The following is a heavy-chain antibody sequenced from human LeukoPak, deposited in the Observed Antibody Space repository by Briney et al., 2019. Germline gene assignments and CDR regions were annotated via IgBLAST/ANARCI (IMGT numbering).Heavy chain of an antibody. J-gene: IGHJ4*02. V-gene: IGHV1-46*01. CDR1: GYTFTSYY. Sequence: GASVKVSCKASGYTFTSYYMHWVRQAPGQGLEWMGIINPSGGSTSYAQKFQGRVTMTRDTSTSTVYMELSSLRSEDTAVYYCARVRYCSSTSCYPGRPSFDYWGQGTLVTVSS. CDR2: INPSGGST. CDR3: ARVRYCSSTSCYPGRPSFDY. D-gene: IGHD2-2*01.